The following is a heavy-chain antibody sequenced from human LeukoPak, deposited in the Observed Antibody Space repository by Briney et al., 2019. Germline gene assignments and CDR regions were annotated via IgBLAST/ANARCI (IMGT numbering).Heavy chain of an antibody. V-gene: IGHV4-30-4*08. CDR2: IYYSGST. D-gene: IGHD2-2*01. CDR3: ARTLIVVVPAAKSDYYYYYMDV. CDR1: GGSISSGDYY. J-gene: IGHJ6*03. Sequence: SETLSLTCTVSGGSISSGDYYWSWIRQPPGKGLEWIGYIYYSGSTYYNPSLKSRVTMSVDTSKNQFSLKLSSVTAADTAVYYCARTLIVVVPAAKSDYYYYYMDVWGKGTTVTVSS.